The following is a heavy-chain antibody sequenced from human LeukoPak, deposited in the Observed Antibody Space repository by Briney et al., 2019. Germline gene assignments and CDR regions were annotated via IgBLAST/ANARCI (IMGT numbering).Heavy chain of an antibody. Sequence: GGSLRLSCAASGITFSSYGMHWVRQAPGKGLEWVAVISYDGSNKYYADSVKGRFTISRDNSKNTLHLQLNSLRAEDTAVYYCARYQWELRDYFDYWGQGTLLTVSS. CDR3: ARYQWELRDYFDY. CDR2: ISYDGSNK. J-gene: IGHJ4*02. V-gene: IGHV3-30*03. D-gene: IGHD1-26*01. CDR1: GITFSSYG.